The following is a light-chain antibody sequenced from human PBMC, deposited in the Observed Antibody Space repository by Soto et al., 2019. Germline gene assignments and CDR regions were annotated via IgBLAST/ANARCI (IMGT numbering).Light chain of an antibody. V-gene: IGKV3-15*01. CDR2: GAS. CDR3: QQHNNWPPWT. Sequence: DIVMTQSPGTLSVSPGETATLSCRASQSIGNNLAWYQQKPGQPPRLLIYGASTRAAGIPARFSGSGYGRQFTLTISSLQAEDFAIYHCQQHNNWPPWTFGKGTKGEI. CDR1: QSIGNN. J-gene: IGKJ1*01.